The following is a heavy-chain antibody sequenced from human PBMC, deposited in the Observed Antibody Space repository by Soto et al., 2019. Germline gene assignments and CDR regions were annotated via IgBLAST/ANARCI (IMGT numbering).Heavy chain of an antibody. CDR1: GYSFTTYC. D-gene: IGHD3-10*01. V-gene: IGHV1-18*01. J-gene: IGHJ6*03. CDR2: ISTYRGNT. CDR3: ARDVRGSGAADMDV. Sequence: ASVKVSCKASGYSFTTYCITWVRQAPGQGLEWMGWISTYRGNTNYAQKFQGRVSMTTDTSTTTVYMELRSLRSDDTAVYYCARDVRGSGAADMDVWGKGTTVTVSS.